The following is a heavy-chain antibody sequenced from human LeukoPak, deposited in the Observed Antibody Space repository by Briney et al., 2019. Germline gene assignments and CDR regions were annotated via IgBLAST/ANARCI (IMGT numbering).Heavy chain of an antibody. CDR1: GFTFGDYA. V-gene: IGHV3-49*03. J-gene: IGHJ4*02. D-gene: IGHD3-9*01. CDR2: IRTGAHGGRT. Sequence: GGSLRLSCAASGFTFGDYAMSWFRQAPGKGLECVGFIRTGAHGGRTGYAASVKGRFTISRDDSKNIAYLRMNSLKTEDTAVYYCSRLNDYDILTGLEYWGQGTLVTVSS. CDR3: SRLNDYDILTGLEY.